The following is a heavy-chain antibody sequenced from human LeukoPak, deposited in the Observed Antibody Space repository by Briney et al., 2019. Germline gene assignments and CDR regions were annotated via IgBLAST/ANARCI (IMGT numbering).Heavy chain of an antibody. CDR1: GYTFTKYW. CDR3: ARLAVVPAAAPDY. J-gene: IGHJ4*02. V-gene: IGHV5-51*01. D-gene: IGHD2-2*01. Sequence: GESLKISCEGSGYTFTKYWIGWVRQMPGKGLEWMGIIHPGDSHTWYSPSFQGQGTISAAKSISMAYLQWSSLKASDTAMYYRARLAVVPAAAPDYWGQGTLVTVSS. CDR2: IHPGDSHT.